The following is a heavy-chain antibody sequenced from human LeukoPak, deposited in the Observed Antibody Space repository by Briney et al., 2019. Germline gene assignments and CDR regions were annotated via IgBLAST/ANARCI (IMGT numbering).Heavy chain of an antibody. CDR2: ISSSSSYI. J-gene: IGHJ4*02. D-gene: IGHD3-3*01. V-gene: IGHV3-21*01. Sequence: GGSLRLSCAASGFTFSSYSMNWVRQAPGKGLEWVSSISSSSSYIYYADSVKGRFTISRDNAKNSLYLQMNSLRAEDTAVYARDPYYDSWSGYYTGKDYFDYWGQGTLVTVSS. CDR3: DPYYDSWSGYYTGKDYFDY. CDR1: GFTFSSYS.